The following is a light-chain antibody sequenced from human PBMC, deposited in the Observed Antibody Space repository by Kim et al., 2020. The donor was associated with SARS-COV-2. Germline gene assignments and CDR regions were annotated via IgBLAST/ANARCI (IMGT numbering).Light chain of an antibody. Sequence: ASARDRVTITCRASQDISNSLAWYQQTPGKAPELLIYDAFTLQSGVSPRFSGSRSGTDFTLTISSLQSEDFATYYCQQHYIYPLTFGGGTKVDIK. J-gene: IGKJ4*01. CDR2: DAF. CDR3: QQHYIYPLT. V-gene: IGKV1-8*01. CDR1: QDISNS.